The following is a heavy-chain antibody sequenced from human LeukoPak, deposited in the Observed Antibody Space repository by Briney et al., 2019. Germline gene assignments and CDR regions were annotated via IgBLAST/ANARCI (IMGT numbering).Heavy chain of an antibody. Sequence: SETLSLTCPVYGGSFSGYYWSWIRQPPGKGLEWIGEINHSGSTNYNPSLKSRVTISVDTSKNQFSLKLSSVTAADTAVYYCNGDYDSSGHTDYWGQGTLVTVSS. D-gene: IGHD3-22*01. CDR3: NGDYDSSGHTDY. CDR2: INHSGST. J-gene: IGHJ4*02. CDR1: GGSFSGYY. V-gene: IGHV4-34*01.